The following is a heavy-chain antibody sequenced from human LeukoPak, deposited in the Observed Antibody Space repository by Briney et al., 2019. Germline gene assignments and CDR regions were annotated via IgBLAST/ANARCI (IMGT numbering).Heavy chain of an antibody. V-gene: IGHV3-21*01. J-gene: IGHJ4*02. CDR2: ISSSSSYI. CDR3: ATCSGGSCYFDY. D-gene: IGHD2-15*01. CDR1: GFTFSSYS. Sequence: GGSLRLSCAASGFTFSSYSMNWVRQAPGKGLEWVSSISSSSSYIYYADSVKGRFTISRDNAKNSLYLQMNSLRAEDTAVYYCATCSGGSCYFDYWGQGTLVTASS.